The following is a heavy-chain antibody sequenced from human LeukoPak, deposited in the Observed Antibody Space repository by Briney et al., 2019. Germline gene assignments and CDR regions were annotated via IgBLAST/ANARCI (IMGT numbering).Heavy chain of an antibody. CDR1: GFTFDDYA. CDR3: AKGTVTTGPFDY. D-gene: IGHD4-17*01. Sequence: GGSLRLSCAASGFTFDDYAMHWVRQAPGKGLEWVSLISGDGGSTYYADSVKGRFTISRDNGKNSLHLQMNSLRTEDTALYYCAKGTVTTGPFDYWGQGTLVTVSS. V-gene: IGHV3-43*02. J-gene: IGHJ4*02. CDR2: ISGDGGST.